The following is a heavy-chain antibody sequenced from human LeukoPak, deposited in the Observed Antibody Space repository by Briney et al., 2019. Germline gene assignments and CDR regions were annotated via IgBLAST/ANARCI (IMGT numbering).Heavy chain of an antibody. J-gene: IGHJ4*02. Sequence: PSETLSLTCTVSGGSIRSSSYYWGWIRQPPGKGLEWIGSIYYSGSTYYNPSLKSRVTISVDTSKNQFSLKVSSVTAADTAVYFCARGVYSSGWYWDDYWGQGTLVTVSS. D-gene: IGHD6-19*01. V-gene: IGHV4-39*01. CDR2: IYYSGST. CDR1: GGSIRSSSYY. CDR3: ARGVYSSGWYWDDY.